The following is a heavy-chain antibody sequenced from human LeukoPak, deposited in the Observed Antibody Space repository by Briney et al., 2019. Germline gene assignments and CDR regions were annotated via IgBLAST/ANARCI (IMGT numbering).Heavy chain of an antibody. D-gene: IGHD1-26*01. Sequence: GGSLRLSCAASGFTFSSYAMSWVRQAPGKGLEWVSVISGSGGSTYYADSVKGRFTISRDNSKNTLYLQMNSLRAEDTAVYYCAKVLAHSGSLLWDYWGQGTLVTVSS. CDR1: GFTFSSYA. CDR3: AKVLAHSGSLLWDY. J-gene: IGHJ4*02. CDR2: ISGSGGST. V-gene: IGHV3-23*01.